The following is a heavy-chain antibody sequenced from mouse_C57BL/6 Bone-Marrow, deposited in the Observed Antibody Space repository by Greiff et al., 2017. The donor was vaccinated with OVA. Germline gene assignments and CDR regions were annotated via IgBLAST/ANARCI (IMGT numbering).Heavy chain of an antibody. D-gene: IGHD1-1*01. J-gene: IGHJ2*01. CDR2: INPYNGGT. Sequence: VQLKQSGPVLVKPGASVKMSCKASGYTFTDYYMNWVKQSHGKSLEWIGVINPYNGGTSYNQKFKGKATLTVDKSSSTAYMELNSLTSEDSAVYYCARLSLLDYYGSSYFDYWGQGTTLTVSS. CDR3: ARLSLLDYYGSSYFDY. CDR1: GYTFTDYY. V-gene: IGHV1-19*01.